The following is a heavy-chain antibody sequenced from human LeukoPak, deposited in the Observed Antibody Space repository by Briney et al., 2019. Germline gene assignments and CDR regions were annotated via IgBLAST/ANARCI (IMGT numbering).Heavy chain of an antibody. J-gene: IGHJ4*02. CDR2: ISYEGSDK. V-gene: IGHV3-30-3*01. CDR3: ARDAGSGSYYGTDY. D-gene: IGHD3-10*01. Sequence: GGSLRLSCTASGFTFRNYAMHWLRQAPGKGLEWVAVISYEGSDKYYADSVKGRFTISRDNAKNSLYLQMNSLRAEDTAVYYCARDAGSGSYYGTDYWGQGTLVTVSS. CDR1: GFTFRNYA.